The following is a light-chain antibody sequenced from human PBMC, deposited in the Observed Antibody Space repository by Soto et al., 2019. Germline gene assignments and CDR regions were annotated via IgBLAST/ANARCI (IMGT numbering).Light chain of an antibody. CDR2: DAS. J-gene: IGKJ5*01. CDR1: QDITKY. V-gene: IGKV1-33*01. CDR3: QQHHDLPIT. Sequence: DIQMTQSPSSLSASVGDRVTITCQASQDITKYLNWYQQKPGKAPKLLIHDASSLKTGVPSRFSGSGSGTDFTLTITTLQPDDTATYFCQQHHDLPITFGQAPRLDMK.